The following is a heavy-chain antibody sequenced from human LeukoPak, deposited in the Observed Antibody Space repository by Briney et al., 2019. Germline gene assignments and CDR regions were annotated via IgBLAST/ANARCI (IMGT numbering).Heavy chain of an antibody. J-gene: IGHJ4*02. V-gene: IGHV3-48*03. D-gene: IGHD3-9*01. CDR1: GFTFSSYE. Sequence: GGSLRLSCAASGFTFSSYEMNWVRQAPGKGLEWVSYISSSGSTIYYADSVKGRFTISRDNAKNSLYLQMNSLRDEDTAVYYCASQYYDILTGYLHYFDYWGQGTLVTVSS. CDR3: ASQYYDILTGYLHYFDY. CDR2: ISSSGSTI.